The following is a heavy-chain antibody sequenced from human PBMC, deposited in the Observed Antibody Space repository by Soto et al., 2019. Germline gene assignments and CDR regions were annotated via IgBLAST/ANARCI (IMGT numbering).Heavy chain of an antibody. J-gene: IGHJ6*02. D-gene: IGHD5-18*01. CDR1: GYSFTSYW. V-gene: IGHV5-10-1*01. CDR3: GRHPIQSVKAMGEGYYYYGWDV. CDR2: IDPSDSYT. Sequence: GESLKISCKGSGYSFTSYWISWVRQMPGNGLEWMGRIDPSDSYTNYSPSFQGHVTISADKSIGTAYLQWSRLKASDTAMYYCGRHPIQSVKAMGEGYYYYGWDVWGEVHTVP.